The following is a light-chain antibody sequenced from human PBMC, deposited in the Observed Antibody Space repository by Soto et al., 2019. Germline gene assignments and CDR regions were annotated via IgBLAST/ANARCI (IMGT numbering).Light chain of an antibody. V-gene: IGLV1-51*01. J-gene: IGLJ2*01. CDR2: DNN. Sequence: QSVLTQPPSVSAAPGQKVTISCSGGSSNIGNNYVSWYQHLPGTAPKLLIYDNNRRPSGIPDRFSGSKSVTSATLDITGLQTGDEADYYCETWDSSRSAVVFGGGTKLTVL. CDR1: SSNIGNNY. CDR3: ETWDSSRSAVV.